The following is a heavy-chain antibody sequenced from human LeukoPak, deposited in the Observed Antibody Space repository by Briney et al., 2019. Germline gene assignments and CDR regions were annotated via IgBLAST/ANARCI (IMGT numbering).Heavy chain of an antibody. Sequence: SGTLSLTCAVSGGSISSSNWWSWVRQPPGKGLEWIGEIYHSGSTNHNPSLKSRVTISVDKSKNQFSLKLSSVTAADTAVYYCARDQSSGWYGVDYWGQGTLVTVSS. CDR1: GGSISSSNW. J-gene: IGHJ4*02. D-gene: IGHD6-19*01. V-gene: IGHV4-4*02. CDR2: IYHSGST. CDR3: ARDQSSGWYGVDY.